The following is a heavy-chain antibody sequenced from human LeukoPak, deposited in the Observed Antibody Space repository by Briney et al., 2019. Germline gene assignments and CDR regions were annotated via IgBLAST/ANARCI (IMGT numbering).Heavy chain of an antibody. CDR2: ISPTSGAT. V-gene: IGHV1-2*02. CDR1: GYTFTGYY. Sequence: ASVRVSCKASGYTFTGYYMHWVRQAPGQGLEWMGWISPTSGATNYAQKFQGRVTMTRDTSISTAYMELSRLRSDDTAVYYCAREAYASGSFRTDYYYMDVWGKGTTVTISS. J-gene: IGHJ6*03. CDR3: AREAYASGSFRTDYYYMDV. D-gene: IGHD3-10*01.